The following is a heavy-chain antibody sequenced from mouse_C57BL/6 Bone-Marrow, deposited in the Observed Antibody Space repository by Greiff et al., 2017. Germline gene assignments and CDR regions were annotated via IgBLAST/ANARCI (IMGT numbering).Heavy chain of an antibody. J-gene: IGHJ3*01. CDR3: ARQGVYYGYDGVAY. CDR1: GFTFSSYG. V-gene: IGHV5-6*01. Sequence: EVNLVESGGDLVKPGGSLKLSCAASGFTFSSYGMSWVRQTPDKRLEWVATISSGGSYTYYPDSVKGRFTISRDNAKNTLYLQMSSLKSEDTAMYYCARQGVYYGYDGVAYWGQGTRVTVSA. D-gene: IGHD2-2*01. CDR2: ISSGGSYT.